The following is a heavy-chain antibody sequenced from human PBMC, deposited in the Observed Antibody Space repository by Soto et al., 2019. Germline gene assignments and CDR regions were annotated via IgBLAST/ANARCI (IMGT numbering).Heavy chain of an antibody. J-gene: IGHJ6*02. CDR3: ARGQLWFAYYGMDV. CDR1: GFTFSSYW. Sequence: EVQLVESGGGLVQPGGSLRLSCAASGFTFSSYWMHWVRQAPGKGLVWVSRINSDGSSTSYADSVKGRFTISRDNAKNKLYLQMNSLRAEDTAVYYCARGQLWFAYYGMDVWGQGTTVTVSS. D-gene: IGHD5-18*01. V-gene: IGHV3-74*01. CDR2: INSDGSST.